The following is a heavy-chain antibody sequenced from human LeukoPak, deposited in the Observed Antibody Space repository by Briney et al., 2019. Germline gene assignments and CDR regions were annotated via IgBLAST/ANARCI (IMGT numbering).Heavy chain of an antibody. D-gene: IGHD3-10*01. Sequence: TGGSLRLSCAASGFTFSSYAMSWVRQTPGKGLEWVSAISGSGGSTYYADSVKGRFTISRDNSKNTLYLQMNSLRVEDTAVYYCAKGHSLYGSGSFMDVWGKGTTVTVSS. CDR1: GFTFSSYA. CDR3: AKGHSLYGSGSFMDV. V-gene: IGHV3-23*01. J-gene: IGHJ6*03. CDR2: ISGSGGST.